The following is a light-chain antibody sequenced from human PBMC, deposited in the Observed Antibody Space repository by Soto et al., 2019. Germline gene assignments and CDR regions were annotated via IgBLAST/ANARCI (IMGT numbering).Light chain of an antibody. CDR1: QSVLYSSNNKDS. CDR3: QQYLDLLT. V-gene: IGKV4-1*01. J-gene: IGKJ4*01. CDR2: WAS. Sequence: DIVMTQSPGSLAVSLGERATINCRSSQSVLYSSNNKDSIAWYQQKPGQPPRLLIYWASTRESGVPDRFSGSGSGTDFTITISSLQADDVAVYYCQQYLDLLTFGGGTKVEIK.